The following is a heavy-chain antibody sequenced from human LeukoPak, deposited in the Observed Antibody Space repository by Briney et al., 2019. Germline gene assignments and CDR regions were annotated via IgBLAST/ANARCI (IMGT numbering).Heavy chain of an antibody. D-gene: IGHD3-9*01. CDR1: GGSFSGYY. CDR3: ARPAIEYYDILTGLGRFDP. J-gene: IGHJ5*02. Sequence: PSETLSLTCAVYGGSFSGYYWGWIRQPPGKGLEWIGSIYYSGSTYYNPSLKSRVTISVDTSKNQFSLKLSSVTAADTAVYYCARPAIEYYDILTGLGRFDPWGQGTLVTVSS. V-gene: IGHV4-39*01. CDR2: IYYSGST.